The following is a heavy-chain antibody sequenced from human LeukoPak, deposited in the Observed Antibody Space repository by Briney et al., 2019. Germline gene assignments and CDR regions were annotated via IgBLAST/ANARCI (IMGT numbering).Heavy chain of an antibody. CDR2: ISYDGSNK. D-gene: IGHD5-24*01. Sequence: GGSLRLSCAASGFTFSSYAMHWVRQAPGKGLEWVAVISYDGSNKYYADSVKGRFTISRDNSKNTLYLQMNSLRAEDTAVYYCARLEMATMWGQGTLVTVSS. J-gene: IGHJ4*02. CDR1: GFTFSSYA. CDR3: ARLEMATM. V-gene: IGHV3-30*04.